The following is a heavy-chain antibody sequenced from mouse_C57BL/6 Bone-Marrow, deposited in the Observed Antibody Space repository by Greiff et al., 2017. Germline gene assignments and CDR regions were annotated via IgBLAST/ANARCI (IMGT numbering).Heavy chain of an antibody. Sequence: QVQLQQPGAELVKPGASVKLSCKASGYTFTSYWMHWVKQRPGRGLEWIGRIDPNSGGTKYNEKFKSKATLTVDKPSSPAYMQLSSLTSEDAAVYYGARGYDYRLRYYYAMDYWGQGTSVTVSS. J-gene: IGHJ4*01. D-gene: IGHD2-4*01. V-gene: IGHV1-72*01. CDR2: IDPNSGGT. CDR3: ARGYDYRLRYYYAMDY. CDR1: GYTFTSYW.